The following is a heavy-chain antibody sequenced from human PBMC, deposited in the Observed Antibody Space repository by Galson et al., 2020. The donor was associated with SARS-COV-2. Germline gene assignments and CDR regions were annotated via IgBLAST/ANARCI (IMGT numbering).Heavy chain of an antibody. D-gene: IGHD6-19*01. V-gene: IGHV3-33*01. CDR3: ARDLGYSSGWYQNHFDY. CDR2: IWPDGSNK. J-gene: IGHJ4*02. Sequence: GGSLRLSCAASGFTFSGHGMHWVRQGPGQGLEWVASIWPDGSNKYYADSVKGRFTISRDNSKNTPYLQMNSLRAEDTAVYYCARDLGYSSGWYQNHFDYWGQGTLVTVSS. CDR1: GFTFSGHG.